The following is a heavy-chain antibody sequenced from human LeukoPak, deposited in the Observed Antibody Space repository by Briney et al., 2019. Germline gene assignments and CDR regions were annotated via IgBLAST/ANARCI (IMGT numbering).Heavy chain of an antibody. Sequence: PGGSLRLSCAASGFTFSSYGITWVRQAPGKGLEWVSAISGSGGSTYYADSVKGRFTISRDNSKNTLYLQMNSLRAEDTAVYYCAKDLVSSSWYRDYYYYYMDVWGKGTTVTVSS. D-gene: IGHD6-13*01. J-gene: IGHJ6*03. CDR2: ISGSGGST. V-gene: IGHV3-23*01. CDR1: GFTFSSYG. CDR3: AKDLVSSSWYRDYYYYYMDV.